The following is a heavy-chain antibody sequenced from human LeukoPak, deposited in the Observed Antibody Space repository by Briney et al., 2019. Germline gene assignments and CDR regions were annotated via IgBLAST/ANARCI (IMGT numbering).Heavy chain of an antibody. D-gene: IGHD3-10*01. CDR2: IYSGGST. J-gene: IGHJ4*02. V-gene: IGHV3-53*01. Sequence: GGSLRLSCAASGFKFSNFGMHWVRQAPGKGLEWVSVIYSGGSTYYADSVEGRFTISRDNSKNTLYLQMNSLRAEDTAVYYCARDGFGELNNDYWGQGTLVTVSS. CDR3: ARDGFGELNNDY. CDR1: GFKFSNFG.